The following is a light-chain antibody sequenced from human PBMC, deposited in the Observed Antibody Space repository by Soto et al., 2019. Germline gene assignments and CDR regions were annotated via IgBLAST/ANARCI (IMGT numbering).Light chain of an antibody. CDR3: QQLYIFPLT. CDR1: QGISSF. V-gene: IGKV1-9*01. Sequence: DIHLTQSPSFLSASLGERVTITCRASQGISSFLAWYQQKPGKAPNLLMYAASTLQSGVPSRFSGGESGTEYTLTISSLQPEDSATYYCQQLYIFPLTFGQGTRLEIK. CDR2: AAS. J-gene: IGKJ5*01.